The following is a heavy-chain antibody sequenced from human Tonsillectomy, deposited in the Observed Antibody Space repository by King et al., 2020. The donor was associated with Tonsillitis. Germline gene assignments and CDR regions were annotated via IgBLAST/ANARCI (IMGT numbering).Heavy chain of an antibody. Sequence: VPLQESGPGLVKPSQTLSLTCTVSGGSISSSNYYWSWIRQPAGKGLEWIGRIYTSGRINYNPSLESRVTMSVDTSKNQFSLKLSSVTAADTAVYYCARGGEILTGGSLFDPWGQGTLVTVSS. CDR3: ARGGEILTGGSLFDP. CDR1: GGSISSSNYY. CDR2: IYTSGRI. D-gene: IGHD3-9*01. J-gene: IGHJ5*02. V-gene: IGHV4-61*02.